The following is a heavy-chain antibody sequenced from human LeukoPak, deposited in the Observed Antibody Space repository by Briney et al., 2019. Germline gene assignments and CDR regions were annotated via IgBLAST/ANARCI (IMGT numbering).Heavy chain of an antibody. J-gene: IGHJ6*03. Sequence: ASVKVSCKASGYTFTSYGIRWVRQAPGQGLEWMGWISAYNGNTNYAQKLQGRVTMTTDTSTSTAYMELRSLRSDDTAVYYCARDQGRDIVVVPAAGYYYYYMDVWGKGTTVTVSS. CDR1: GYTFTSYG. CDR2: ISAYNGNT. D-gene: IGHD2-2*01. CDR3: ARDQGRDIVVVPAAGYYYYYMDV. V-gene: IGHV1-18*01.